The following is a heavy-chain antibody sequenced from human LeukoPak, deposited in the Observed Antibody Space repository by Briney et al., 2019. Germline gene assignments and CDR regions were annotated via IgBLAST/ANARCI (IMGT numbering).Heavy chain of an antibody. CDR2: ISGSGGST. Sequence: GGSLRLSCAASGFTFSSYGMNWVRQTPGKGLEWVSAISGSGGSTYYADSVKGRFTISRDNSKNTLYLQMHSLRVEDTAVYYCAKRGLPDYWGQGTLVTVSS. CDR1: GFTFSSYG. J-gene: IGHJ4*02. V-gene: IGHV3-23*01. D-gene: IGHD5-18*01. CDR3: AKRGLPDY.